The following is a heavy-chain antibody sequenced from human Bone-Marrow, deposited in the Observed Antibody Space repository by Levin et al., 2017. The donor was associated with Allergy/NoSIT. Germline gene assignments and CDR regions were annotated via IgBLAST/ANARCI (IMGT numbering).Heavy chain of an antibody. CDR3: ARDLNDYGDNIGFYNFYGMDV. Sequence: QTGGSLRLSCAASGFTFSTYAMHWVRQAPGKGREWVAVISYSGTKKYYEDSVKGRFTISRDTSKNTLSLQMNSLRAEDTAVYYCARDLNDYGDNIGFYNFYGMDVWGQGTTVTVSS. CDR2: ISYSGTKK. D-gene: IGHD4-17*01. CDR1: GFTFSTYA. V-gene: IGHV3-30*04. J-gene: IGHJ6*02.